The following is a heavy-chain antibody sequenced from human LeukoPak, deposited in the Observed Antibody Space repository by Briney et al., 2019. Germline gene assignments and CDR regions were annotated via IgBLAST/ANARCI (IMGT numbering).Heavy chain of an antibody. D-gene: IGHD5-24*01. Sequence: SETLSLTCTVSGGSISSYYWSWIRQPPGKGLEWIGYIYYSGSTNYNPSLKSRVTISVDTSKNQFSLKLSSVTAADTAVYYCARDQRGGYTKRAYYYYYMDVWGKGTTVTVSS. CDR3: ARDQRGGYTKRAYYYYYMDV. V-gene: IGHV4-59*01. J-gene: IGHJ6*03. CDR2: IYYSGST. CDR1: GGSISSYY.